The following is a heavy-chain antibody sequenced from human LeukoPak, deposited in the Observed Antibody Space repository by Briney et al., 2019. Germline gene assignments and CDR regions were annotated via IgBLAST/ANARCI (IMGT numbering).Heavy chain of an antibody. CDR1: GFTFSSYS. CDR3: AKQKSNEPVAGAGPYWYFDL. V-gene: IGHV3-48*01. D-gene: IGHD6-19*01. J-gene: IGHJ2*01. Sequence: PGGSLRLSCAASGFTFSSYSMNWVRQAPGKGLEWVSYISSSSSSMYYADSVKGRFTISRDNAKNSPYLQMNSLRAEDTALYYCAKQKSNEPVAGAGPYWYFDLWGRGALVTVSS. CDR2: ISSSSSSM.